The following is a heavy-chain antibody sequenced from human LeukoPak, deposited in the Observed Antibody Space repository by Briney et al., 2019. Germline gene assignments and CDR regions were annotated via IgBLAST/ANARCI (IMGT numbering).Heavy chain of an antibody. CDR3: ARDLSSSGDY. Sequence: KLWGSLRLSFAAPGITFSSYSMTWVRQAPGKGLGGVSSISSSSSYIYYADSVKGRFTISRDNAKNSLYLQMNSLRAEDTAVYYCARDLSSSGDYWGQGTLVSVSS. CDR2: ISSSSSYI. D-gene: IGHD6-6*01. CDR1: GITFSSYS. J-gene: IGHJ4*02. V-gene: IGHV3-21*01.